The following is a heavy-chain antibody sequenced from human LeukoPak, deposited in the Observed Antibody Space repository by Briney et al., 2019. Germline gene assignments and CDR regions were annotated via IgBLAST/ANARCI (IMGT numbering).Heavy chain of an antibody. Sequence: GGSLRLSCAASGFTFSNFWMHWVRQAPGKGLVWVSRITPDGGGADYIDSVKGRFTISRDNAKNTLYLQMNSLGAEDMAVYYCARGVDTTTNNELNYWGQGTLVTVSS. CDR1: GFTFSNFW. CDR2: ITPDGGGA. V-gene: IGHV3-74*01. CDR3: ARGVDTTTNNELNY. D-gene: IGHD3-3*01. J-gene: IGHJ4*02.